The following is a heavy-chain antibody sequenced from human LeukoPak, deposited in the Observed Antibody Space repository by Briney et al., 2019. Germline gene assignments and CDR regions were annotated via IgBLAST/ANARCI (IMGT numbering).Heavy chain of an antibody. CDR2: IHTSGST. V-gene: IGHV4-4*07. J-gene: IGHJ4*02. D-gene: IGHD6-19*01. CDR1: GRSISSYY. CDR3: ARAPEFSSGWLFDC. Sequence: PSETLSLTCTVSGRSISSYYWSWIRQSAGKGLEWIGRIHTSGSTDYNPSLKSRVTMSIDTSKNQFSLKVNSVTAADTGVYYCARAPEFSSGWLFDCWGQGTLVTVSS.